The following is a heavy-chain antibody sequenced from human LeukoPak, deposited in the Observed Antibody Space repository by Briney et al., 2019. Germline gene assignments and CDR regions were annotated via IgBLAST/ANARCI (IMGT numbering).Heavy chain of an antibody. V-gene: IGHV4-39*07. D-gene: IGHD6-13*01. CDR2: IYTSGST. J-gene: IGHJ4*02. CDR1: GGSISSSSYY. Sequence: SETLSLTCTVSGGSISSSSYYWGWIRQPPGKGLEWIGRIYTSGSTNYNPSLKSRVTISVDTSKNQFSLKLSSVTAADTAVYYCAREERSWYFDYWGQGTLVTVSS. CDR3: AREERSWYFDY.